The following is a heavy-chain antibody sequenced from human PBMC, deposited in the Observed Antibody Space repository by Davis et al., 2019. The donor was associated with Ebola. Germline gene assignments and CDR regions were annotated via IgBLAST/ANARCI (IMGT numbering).Heavy chain of an antibody. CDR3: ARVGYDFWSGYYNWFDP. J-gene: IGHJ5*02. V-gene: IGHV4-59*01. CDR1: GGSISSYY. D-gene: IGHD3-3*01. CDR2: IYYSGST. Sequence: MPGGSLRLSCTVPGGSISSYYWSWSRQPPGKGLEWIGYIYYSGSTNYNSSLKSRVTVSVDTSKTQFSLKLSSVTAADTAVYYCARVGYDFWSGYYNWFDPWGQGTLVTVSS.